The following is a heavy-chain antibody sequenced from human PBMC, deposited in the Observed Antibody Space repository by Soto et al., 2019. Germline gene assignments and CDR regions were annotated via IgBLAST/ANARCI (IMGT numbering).Heavy chain of an antibody. CDR2: INHSGST. V-gene: IGHV4-34*01. Sequence: PSETLSHTCAVYGGSFSGYYWSWIRQPPGKGLEWIGEINHSGSTNYNPSLKSRVNISVDTSKNQFSLQMTSVTAADTAVYYCAKNLPTPGRFHYWGPAIVLTVAS. CDR3: AKNLPTPGRFHY. D-gene: IGHD2-2*01. CDR1: GGSFSGYY. J-gene: IGHJ4*02.